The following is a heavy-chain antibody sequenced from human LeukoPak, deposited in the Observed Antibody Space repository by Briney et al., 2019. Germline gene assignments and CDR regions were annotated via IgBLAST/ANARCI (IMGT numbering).Heavy chain of an antibody. Sequence: GGSLRLSCAASGFTFSNYWMTWVRQAPGKGLEWVANIKLDVSETYYVDSVRGRFAISRDNTKNSLYLQMDSLRAEDTAVYYCARKGNAFDFWGQGTMVTVSS. CDR1: GFTFSNYW. V-gene: IGHV3-7*01. D-gene: IGHD3-10*01. CDR3: ARKGNAFDF. CDR2: IKLDVSET. J-gene: IGHJ3*01.